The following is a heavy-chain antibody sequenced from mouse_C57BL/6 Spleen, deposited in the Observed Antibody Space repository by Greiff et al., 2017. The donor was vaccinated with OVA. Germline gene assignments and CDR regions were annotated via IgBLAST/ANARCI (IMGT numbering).Heavy chain of an antibody. CDR2: ISSGGDYI. D-gene: IGHD1-1*01. J-gene: IGHJ4*01. CDR3: TRGTTTVVATPYAMDY. V-gene: IGHV5-9-1*02. Sequence: EVMLVESGEGLVKPGGSLKLSCAASGFTFSSYAMSWVRQTPEKRLEWVAYISSGGDYIYYADTVQGRFTISRANARNTLYLQMSSLKSADTAMYYCTRGTTTVVATPYAMDYWGQGTSVTVSS. CDR1: GFTFSSYA.